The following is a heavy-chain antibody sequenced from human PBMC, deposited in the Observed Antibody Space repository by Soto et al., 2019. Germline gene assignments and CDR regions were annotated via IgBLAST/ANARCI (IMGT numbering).Heavy chain of an antibody. CDR3: ARSVGLRHAMDV. V-gene: IGHV1-18*04. CDR2: FSAYNGNT. D-gene: IGHD4-17*01. CDR1: GHTFTSSG. J-gene: IGHJ6*02. Sequence: GASVKVSCKASGHTFTSSGFSWVRQAPGQGLEWMGWFSAYNGNTNYAQKLQGRVTMTTDTSTSTAYMELRGLRSDDTAVYYCARSVGLRHAMDVWGQGTTVTVSS.